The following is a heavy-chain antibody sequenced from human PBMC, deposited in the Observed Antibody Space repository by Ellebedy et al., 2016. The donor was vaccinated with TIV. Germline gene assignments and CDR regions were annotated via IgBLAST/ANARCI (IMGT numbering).Heavy chain of an antibody. D-gene: IGHD5-18*01. CDR2: VWSDGSNK. Sequence: PGGSLRLSCEASGFTFSSFGMHWVRQAPGKGLEWVAVVWSDGSNKYYADSVKGRFTISRDNSKSTLYLQMDSLRAEDTAVYYCARANTAMVRRNHMDVWGQGTTVTVSS. CDR3: ARANTAMVRRNHMDV. V-gene: IGHV3-33*01. CDR1: GFTFSSFG. J-gene: IGHJ6*02.